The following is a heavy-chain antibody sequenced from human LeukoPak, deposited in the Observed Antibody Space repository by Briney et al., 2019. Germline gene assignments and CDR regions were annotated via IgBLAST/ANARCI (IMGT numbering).Heavy chain of an antibody. V-gene: IGHV4-31*03. CDR2: IYDSGST. CDR3: ARVLLWFGETNWFDP. D-gene: IGHD3-10*01. J-gene: IGHJ5*02. Sequence: SETLSLTCTVSGGSISSGGYYWSWIRQHPGKGLEWIGYIYDSGSTYYNPSLKSRVTISVDTSKNQFSLKLSSVTAADTAVYYCARVLLWFGETNWFDPWGQGTLVTVSS. CDR1: GGSISSGGYY.